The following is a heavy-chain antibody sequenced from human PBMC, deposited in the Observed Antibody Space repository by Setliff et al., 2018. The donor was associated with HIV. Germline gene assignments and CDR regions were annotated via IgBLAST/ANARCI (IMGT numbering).Heavy chain of an antibody. CDR2: INPIFGTA. Sequence: SVKVSCKASGGTFSSYAISWVRQAPGQGLERMGGINPIFGTANYAQKFQGRVTITADESTSTAYMELSSLRSEDTAVYYCARADSQWQAYYYYMDVWGKGTTVTVSS. J-gene: IGHJ6*03. V-gene: IGHV1-69*13. CDR3: ARADSQWQAYYYYMDV. CDR1: GGTFSSYA. D-gene: IGHD6-19*01.